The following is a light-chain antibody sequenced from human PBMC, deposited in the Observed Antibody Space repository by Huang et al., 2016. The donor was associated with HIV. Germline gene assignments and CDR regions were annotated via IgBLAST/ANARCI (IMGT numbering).Light chain of an antibody. Sequence: ERVMTQSPATLSVAPGERVTLSCRASHSVSSNLAWYQQKPGQAPRLLIHGASTRATGIPARFSGSGCGTEFTLAISILQSEDAGVYFCQQYDNWPLTFGQGTRLEIK. CDR3: QQYDNWPLT. CDR2: GAS. CDR1: HSVSSN. V-gene: IGKV3-15*01. J-gene: IGKJ5*01.